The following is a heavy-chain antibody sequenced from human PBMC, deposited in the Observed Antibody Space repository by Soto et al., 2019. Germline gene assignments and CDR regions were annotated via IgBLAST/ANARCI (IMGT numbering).Heavy chain of an antibody. CDR2: IYYSGST. J-gene: IGHJ3*02. CDR1: GGSVSSVAYY. D-gene: IGHD5-12*01. V-gene: IGHV4-31*03. Sequence: QVQLQESDAGLVKASQTLSLTCTVSGGSVSSVAYYWTWIRQRPGKGLEWIGYIYYSGSTYYSPSLKSRLSISLDTSKNQFSLRLSSVTAADTAMYYCARARLRAVYAFDIWGQGTMVTVSS. CDR3: ARARLRAVYAFDI.